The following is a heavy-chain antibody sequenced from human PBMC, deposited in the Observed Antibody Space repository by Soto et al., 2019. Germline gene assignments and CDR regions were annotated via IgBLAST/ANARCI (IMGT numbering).Heavy chain of an antibody. CDR2: IFHNGTA. CDR1: GGSVTSGSFH. CDR3: ERIGGWYDIDF. Sequence: VQLQESGPGMVKPSETLSLTCSVSGGSVTSGSFHWSWVRQVPGKGLQFIGSIFHNGTANYSPSLKNRVSMSIDTSQSQFSLQLKSVAAAYTAVYYCERIGGWYDIDFWGQGNLVTVSS. J-gene: IGHJ4*02. V-gene: IGHV4-61*01. D-gene: IGHD6-19*01.